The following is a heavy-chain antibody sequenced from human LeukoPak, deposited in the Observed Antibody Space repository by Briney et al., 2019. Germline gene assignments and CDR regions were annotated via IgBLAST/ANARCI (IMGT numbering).Heavy chain of an antibody. CDR1: GFTFSNYW. Sequence: PGGSLRLSCAASGFTFSNYWMTWVRQAPGKGLEWVASIKEDGSEKYFVDSVKGRSTISRDNAKNSLYLQMNSLRAEDTAVYCCARILWGSSASNWFDPWGQGTLVTVSS. CDR2: IKEDGSEK. CDR3: ARILWGSSASNWFDP. V-gene: IGHV3-7*01. D-gene: IGHD3-10*01. J-gene: IGHJ5*02.